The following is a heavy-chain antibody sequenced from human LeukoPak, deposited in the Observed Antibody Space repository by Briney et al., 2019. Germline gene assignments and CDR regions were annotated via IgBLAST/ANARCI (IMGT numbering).Heavy chain of an antibody. CDR3: ARRRGYSGYDGY. J-gene: IGHJ4*02. CDR1: GGSISSSSYY. D-gene: IGHD5-12*01. CDR2: IYYSGST. V-gene: IGHV4-39*01. Sequence: SETVSLTCTVSGGSISSSSYYWGWIRQPPGKGLEWIGSIYYSGSTYYNPSLKSRVTISVDTSKNQFSLKVSSVTAADTAVYYCARRRGYSGYDGYWGQGTLVTVSS.